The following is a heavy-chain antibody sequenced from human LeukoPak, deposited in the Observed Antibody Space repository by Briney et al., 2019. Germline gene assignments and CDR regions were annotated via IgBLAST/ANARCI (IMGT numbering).Heavy chain of an antibody. CDR3: AKDYFHSSGFYTGGTFES. CDR1: GFTFSTYW. CDR2: IRADGDSE. J-gene: IGHJ4*02. Sequence: PGGSLRLSCAASGFTFSTYWMTWVRQAPGKGLEWVAFIRADGDSEFYAASVKGRFTISRDNSKDTLYLDINSLRAEDTAVYYCAKDYFHSSGFYTGGTFESWGQGTLVTVSS. D-gene: IGHD3-22*01. V-gene: IGHV3-30*02.